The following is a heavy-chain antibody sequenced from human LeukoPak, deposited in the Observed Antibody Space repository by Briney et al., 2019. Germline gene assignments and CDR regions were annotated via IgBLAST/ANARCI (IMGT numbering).Heavy chain of an antibody. V-gene: IGHV4-59*01. Sequence: SETLSLTCTVSGGSISSYFWSWIRRPPGKGLVGIGSIYYTGSTNYNPSLKSRVTISVDTSKNQFSLKVSSVTAADMAVYYCARYRSSGLDYWGQGTLVTVSS. CDR2: IYYTGST. CDR3: ARYRSSGLDY. D-gene: IGHD6-6*01. J-gene: IGHJ4*02. CDR1: GGSISSYF.